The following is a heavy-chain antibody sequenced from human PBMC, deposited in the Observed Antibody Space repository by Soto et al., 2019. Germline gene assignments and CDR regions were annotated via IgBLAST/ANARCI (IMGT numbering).Heavy chain of an antibody. CDR2: INAGNGNT. V-gene: IGHV1-3*01. CDR1: GYTFTSYA. Sequence: ASVQVSCKASGYTFTSYAMHWVRQAPGQRLEWMGWINAGNGNTKYSQKFQGRVTITRDTSASTAYMELSSLRSEDTAVYYCARDRVYCSGGSCYSGVLDYWGQGTLVTVSS. D-gene: IGHD2-15*01. J-gene: IGHJ4*02. CDR3: ARDRVYCSGGSCYSGVLDY.